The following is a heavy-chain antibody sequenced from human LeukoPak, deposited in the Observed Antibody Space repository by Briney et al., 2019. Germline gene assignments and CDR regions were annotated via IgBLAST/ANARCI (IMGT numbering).Heavy chain of an antibody. CDR3: ASLGIAAAADNY. Sequence: ASVKVSCKASGYTFTSYDINWVRQATGQGLEWMGWMNPNSGNTGYAQKFQGRVTMTRNTSISTAYMELSSLRSEDTAVYYCASLGIAAAADNYWGQGTLVTVSS. J-gene: IGHJ4*02. CDR2: MNPNSGNT. D-gene: IGHD6-13*01. CDR1: GYTFTSYD. V-gene: IGHV1-8*01.